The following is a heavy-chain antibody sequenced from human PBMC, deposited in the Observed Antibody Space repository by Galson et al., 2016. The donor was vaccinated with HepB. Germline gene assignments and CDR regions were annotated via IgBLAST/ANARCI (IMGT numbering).Heavy chain of an antibody. CDR3: ARDRVDTIDYHLYHFDS. J-gene: IGHJ4*02. CDR1: GGSVSSGQYY. V-gene: IGHV4-61*01. D-gene: IGHD2-2*02. Sequence: ETLSLTCTVSGGSVSSGQYYWSWIRQPPGKGLEWVGYIHYSGDTNDNPSLKSRVTMSVDTSKNQFSLKLRSVTAADTAVYYCARDRVDTIDYHLYHFDSWGQGTLVTVSS. CDR2: IHYSGDT.